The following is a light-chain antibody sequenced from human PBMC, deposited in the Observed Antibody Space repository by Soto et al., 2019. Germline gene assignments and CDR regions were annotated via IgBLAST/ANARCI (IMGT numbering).Light chain of an antibody. CDR1: ESVGNY. V-gene: IGKV3-11*01. Sequence: IVLTQSPATLSLSPGERATLSCRASESVGNYLAWYHEKPGQAPRLLIYDASNRATGIPPRFSGSGSGTDFTLTIXXLEXEXFXXXXXXXXXSWPPPTFGGGTKVEI. CDR3: XXXXSWPPPT. J-gene: IGKJ4*01. CDR2: DAS.